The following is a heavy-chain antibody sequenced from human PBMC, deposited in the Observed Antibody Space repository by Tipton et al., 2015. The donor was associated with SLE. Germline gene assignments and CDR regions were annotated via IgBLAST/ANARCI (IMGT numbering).Heavy chain of an antibody. Sequence: LRLSCTVSGASFSGAYWSWLRQPPGQGPEWLGHVHYSGSTNYNPSLKSRVTISLETSKSQFSLKLSSVTSADTAVYYCARLNFLSMTARFSFDYWGQGSLVTVSS. CDR3: ARLNFLSMTARFSFDY. V-gene: IGHV4-59*01. CDR1: GASFSGAY. CDR2: VHYSGST. J-gene: IGHJ4*02. D-gene: IGHD3-22*01.